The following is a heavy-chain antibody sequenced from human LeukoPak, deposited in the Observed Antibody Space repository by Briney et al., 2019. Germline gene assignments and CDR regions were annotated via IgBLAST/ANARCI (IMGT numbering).Heavy chain of an antibody. J-gene: IGHJ6*03. CDR3: TAEPYGTRTTCYEGVGPSSYYMHC. CDR1: GFTFSNAW. CDR2: IYSKTDGETR. V-gene: IGHV3-15*01. Sequence: GGSLRLSCAASGFTFSNAWMNWVRSAPGKGLEWVGRIYSKTDGETRDYAAPVEGRFTISRDDSKDTVHLQMNSLRTEDTAVYSCTAEPYGTRTTCYEGVGPSSYYMHCWGKGTTVTVSS. D-gene: IGHD2-2*01.